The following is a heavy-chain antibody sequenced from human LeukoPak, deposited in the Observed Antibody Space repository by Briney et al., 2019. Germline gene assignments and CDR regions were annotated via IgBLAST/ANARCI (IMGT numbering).Heavy chain of an antibody. CDR3: ARHSRSYYGSGSYYFDY. J-gene: IGHJ4*02. Sequence: SETLSLTRTVSGGSISTGSYYWGWIRQPPGKGLEWIGSIYYTGSTYYNPSLKSRVTISVDTSKNQFSLKLSSVTAADTAVYYCARHSRSYYGSGSYYFDYWGQGTLVTVSS. CDR1: GGSISTGSYY. V-gene: IGHV4-39*01. CDR2: IYYTGST. D-gene: IGHD3-10*01.